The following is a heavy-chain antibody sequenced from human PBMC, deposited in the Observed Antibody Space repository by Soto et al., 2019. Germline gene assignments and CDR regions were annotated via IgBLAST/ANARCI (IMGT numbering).Heavy chain of an antibody. Sequence: GGSLRLSCAASGFTFSSYWMSWVRQAPGKGLKWVANIKQDGSEKYYVDSVKGRFTISRDNAKNSLYLQMNSLRAEDTAVYYCARYAGAATRLIEYSGQGTRAT. CDR1: GFTFSSYW. V-gene: IGHV3-7*01. D-gene: IGHD2-15*01. CDR3: ARYAGAATRLIEY. J-gene: IGHJ4*02. CDR2: IKQDGSEK.